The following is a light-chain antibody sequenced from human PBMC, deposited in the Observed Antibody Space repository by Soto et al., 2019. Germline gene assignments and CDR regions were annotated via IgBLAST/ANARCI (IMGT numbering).Light chain of an antibody. CDR1: STDVGGYNY. J-gene: IGLJ1*01. CDR2: DVS. V-gene: IGLV2-11*01. CDR3: CSYAGSYSFLHV. Sequence: QPVLTQPRSVSGSPGQSVTISCAGASTDVGGYNYVSWYQQHPGKAPKLIIYDVSKRPSGVPDRFSGSKSGNTASLTISGLQAEDEADYYCCSYAGSYSFLHVLGSGTKVTVL.